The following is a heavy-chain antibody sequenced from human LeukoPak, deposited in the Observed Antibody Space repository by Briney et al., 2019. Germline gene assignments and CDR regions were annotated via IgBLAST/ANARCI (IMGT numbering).Heavy chain of an antibody. J-gene: IGHJ5*01. CDR1: GCSISSYY. Sequence: PLETLSLTCTVSGCSISSYYWRWIRQPAGKGLEWIGRIYSSGSTNYNSSLKSRVTMSVGTSKNQFSLKLSSVTAADTAVYYCARDRPGGQWFESWGEGTLVTVSS. CDR3: ARDRPGGQWFES. CDR2: IYSSGST. V-gene: IGHV4-4*07.